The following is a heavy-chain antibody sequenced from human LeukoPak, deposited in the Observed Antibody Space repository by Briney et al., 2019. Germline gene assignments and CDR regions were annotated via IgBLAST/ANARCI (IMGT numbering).Heavy chain of an antibody. D-gene: IGHD2-2*02. V-gene: IGHV3-30-3*01. CDR2: ISYDGSNK. CDR3: ARSEQLLLYPSYFDY. CDR1: GFTFSSNF. Sequence: GGSLRLSCAASGFTFSSNFMHWVRQAPGKGLEWVAVISYDGSNKYYADSVKGRFTISRDNSKNTLYLQMNSLRAEDTAVYYCARSEQLLLYPSYFDYWGQGTLVTVSS. J-gene: IGHJ4*02.